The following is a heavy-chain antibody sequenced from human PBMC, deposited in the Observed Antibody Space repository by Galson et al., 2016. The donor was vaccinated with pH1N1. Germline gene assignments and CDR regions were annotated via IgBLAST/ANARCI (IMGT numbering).Heavy chain of an antibody. J-gene: IGHJ3*01. CDR1: GSSSTTYW. CDR2: IYPGDSDT. V-gene: IGHV5-51*01. Sequence: QSGAEVKKPGESLKISCRRSGSSSTTYWIGWVRQLPGKGLEWMGLIYPGDSDTKYNPSLQGHVSFSVDKSINTAYLQWSSLQPSDTGIYYCARRLSLTISGMGPYDAFDVWGRGTMVTVSS. D-gene: IGHD3-3*01. CDR3: ARRLSLTISGMGPYDAFDV.